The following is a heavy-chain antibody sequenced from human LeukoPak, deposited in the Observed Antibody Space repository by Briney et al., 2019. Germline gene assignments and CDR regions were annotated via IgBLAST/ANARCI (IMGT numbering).Heavy chain of an antibody. Sequence: SETLSLTCTVSGGSISSSSYYWGWIRQPPGKGLEWIGSIYYSGSTYYNPSLKSRVTISVDTSKNQFSLKLSSVIAADTAVYYCARGMGWLQVFDYWGQGTLVTVSS. CDR2: IYYSGST. CDR3: ARGMGWLQVFDY. J-gene: IGHJ4*02. V-gene: IGHV4-39*07. CDR1: GGSISSSSYY. D-gene: IGHD5-24*01.